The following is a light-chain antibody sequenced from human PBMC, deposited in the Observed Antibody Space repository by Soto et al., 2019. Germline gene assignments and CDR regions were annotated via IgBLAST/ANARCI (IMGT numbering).Light chain of an antibody. CDR2: DAT. J-gene: IGLJ2*01. Sequence: QSALTQPASVSGSPGQSITISCTGTSSDVGTYNLVSWYQQHPGTAPKLIIYDATKRPSGVSVRFSGSKSGNTASLTISGLQAEDEADYYCCSYGRSPTFVEFGGGTKLTVL. CDR1: SSDVGTYNL. CDR3: CSYGRSPTFVE. V-gene: IGLV2-23*01.